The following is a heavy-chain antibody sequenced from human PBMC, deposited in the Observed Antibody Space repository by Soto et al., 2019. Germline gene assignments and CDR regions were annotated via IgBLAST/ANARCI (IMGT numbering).Heavy chain of an antibody. Sequence: QVQLVESGGGVVQPGRSLRLSCAASGFTFSSYAMHWVRQAPGKGLEWVAVISYDGSNKYYADSVKGRFTISRDNYKNTLYLQMNSLRAEDTAVYYCARPLWRDDYNWGYFDLWGRGTLFTVSS. CDR2: ISYDGSNK. CDR3: ARPLWRDDYNWGYFDL. CDR1: GFTFSSYA. V-gene: IGHV3-30-3*01. J-gene: IGHJ2*01. D-gene: IGHD4-4*01.